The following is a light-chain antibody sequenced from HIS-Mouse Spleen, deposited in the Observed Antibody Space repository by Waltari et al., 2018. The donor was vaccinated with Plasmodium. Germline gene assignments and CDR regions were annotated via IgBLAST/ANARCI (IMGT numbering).Light chain of an antibody. CDR1: QSISNY. J-gene: IGKJ1*01. CDR2: AAS. Sequence: DIQMTQSPSSLSASVGARVTITCRASQSISNYLNWYQQKPGKAPKFLIYAASTLQSGVPSRFSGSGSGTDFTLTISSLQPEDIATYYCQQSYSTWTFGQGTKVEIK. V-gene: IGKV1-39*01. CDR3: QQSYSTWT.